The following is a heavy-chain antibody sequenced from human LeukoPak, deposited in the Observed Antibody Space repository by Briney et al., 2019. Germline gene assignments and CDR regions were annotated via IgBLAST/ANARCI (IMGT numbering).Heavy chain of an antibody. D-gene: IGHD4-17*01. CDR3: TRDYGTTVVTGTSGY. CDR2: IRSKAYGGTT. CDR1: GFTFGDYA. J-gene: IGHJ4*02. V-gene: IGHV3-49*03. Sequence: GGSLRLSCTASGFTFGDYAMSWFRQAPGKGLEWVDLIRSKAYGGTTEYAASVKGRFTISRDDSKSIAYLQMNSLKTEDTAVYYCTRDYGTTVVTGTSGYWGQGTLVTVSS.